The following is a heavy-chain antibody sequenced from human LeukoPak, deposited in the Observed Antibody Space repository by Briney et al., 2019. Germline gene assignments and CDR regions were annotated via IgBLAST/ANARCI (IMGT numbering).Heavy chain of an antibody. CDR1: GGSISSSSYY. V-gene: IGHV4-39*07. CDR3: ASLNSGYDWVTSGERYYFDY. D-gene: IGHD5-12*01. CDR2: IYYSGST. J-gene: IGHJ4*02. Sequence: PSETLSLTCTVSGGSISSSSYYWGWIRLPPGKGLEWIGSIYYSGSTYYNPSLKSRVTISVDTSKNQFSLKLSSVTAADTAVYYCASLNSGYDWVTSGERYYFDYWGQGTLVTVSS.